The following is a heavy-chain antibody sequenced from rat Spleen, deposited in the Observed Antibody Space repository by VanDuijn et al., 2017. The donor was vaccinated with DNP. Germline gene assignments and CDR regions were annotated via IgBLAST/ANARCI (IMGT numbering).Heavy chain of an antibody. Sequence: EVQLVESGGGLVQPGRSLKLSCAASGFTFSDYYMAWVRQAPKKGLEWVASISYEGSITYYGDSVKGRFTISRDNAKSTLYLQMNSLRSEDTATYYCSRHVDGFAYWGQGILVTVSS. CDR1: GFTFSDYY. V-gene: IGHV5-22*01. J-gene: IGHJ3*01. CDR2: ISYEGSIT. CDR3: SRHVDGFAY.